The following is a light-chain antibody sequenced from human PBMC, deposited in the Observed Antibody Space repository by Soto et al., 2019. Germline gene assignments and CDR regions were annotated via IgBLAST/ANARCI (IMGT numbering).Light chain of an antibody. J-gene: IGKJ4*01. V-gene: IGKV3-15*01. Sequence: EKVMTQSPATLSVSPGERATLSCRASQSVSSNLAWYQQKPGQAPRLLIYGASTRATGIPARFSGSGSGTEFTLTISSLQSEDFAVSYCQQYNNWPTFGGGTKVEIK. CDR2: GAS. CDR3: QQYNNWPT. CDR1: QSVSSN.